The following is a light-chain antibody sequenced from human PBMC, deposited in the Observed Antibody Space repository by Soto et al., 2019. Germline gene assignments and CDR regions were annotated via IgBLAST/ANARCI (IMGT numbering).Light chain of an antibody. CDR3: QQYDSSPRT. Sequence: EIVLTQSPGTLSLSPGERATLSCRASQSVSSSYLAWYQQKPGQPPRLLIYGASSRATGIPDRFSGSGSGTDFTLTISRLEPEDFTVYYCQQYDSSPRTFDQGTKVEL. CDR2: GAS. V-gene: IGKV3-20*01. CDR1: QSVSSSY. J-gene: IGKJ1*01.